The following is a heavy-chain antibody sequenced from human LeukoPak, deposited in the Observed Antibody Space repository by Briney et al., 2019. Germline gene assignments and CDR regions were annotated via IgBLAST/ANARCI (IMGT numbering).Heavy chain of an antibody. Sequence: SQTLSLTCAISGDSVSSNSAAWNWIRQSPSRGLEWLGRTYYRSKWYNDYAVSVKSRITINPDTSKNQFSLQLNSVTPEDTAVYYCARVYCSGGSCDTRTGTFDHWGQGTLVTVSS. D-gene: IGHD2-15*01. J-gene: IGHJ4*02. V-gene: IGHV6-1*01. CDR2: TYYRSKWYN. CDR3: ARVYCSGGSCDTRTGTFDH. CDR1: GDSVSSNSAA.